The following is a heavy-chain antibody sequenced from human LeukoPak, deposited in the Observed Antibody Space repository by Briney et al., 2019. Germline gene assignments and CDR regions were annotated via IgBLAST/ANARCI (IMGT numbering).Heavy chain of an antibody. J-gene: IGHJ3*02. D-gene: IGHD2-15*01. CDR3: ARAVGCLDAFDI. CDR1: GGSFSGYY. V-gene: IGHV4-34*01. CDR2: INHSGST. Sequence: SETLSLTCAVYGGSFSGYYWSWIRQPPGKGLEWIGEINHSGSTNHNPSLKSRVTISVDTSKNQFSLKLSSVTAADTAVYYCARAVGCLDAFDIWGQGTMVTVSS.